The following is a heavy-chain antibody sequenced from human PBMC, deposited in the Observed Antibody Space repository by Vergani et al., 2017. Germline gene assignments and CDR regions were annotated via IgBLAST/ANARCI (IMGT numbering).Heavy chain of an antibody. CDR3: ARISAGITIFGVVTNARFDY. CDR2: IYSSGST. V-gene: IGHV4-59*01. J-gene: IGHJ4*02. CDR1: GGSISSYY. Sequence: QVQLQESGPGLVKPSETLSLTCTVSGGSISSYYWSWIRQPPGKGLEWIEYIYSSGSTNYNPSLKSRVTISVDTSKNHFSLKLSSVTAAATAVYYCARISAGITIFGVVTNARFDYWGQGTLVTVSS. D-gene: IGHD3-3*01.